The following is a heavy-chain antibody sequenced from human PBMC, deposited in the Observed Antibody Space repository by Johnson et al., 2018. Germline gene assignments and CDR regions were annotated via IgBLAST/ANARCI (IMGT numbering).Heavy chain of an antibody. CDR2: IIGMFGTA. D-gene: IGHD3-22*01. J-gene: IGHJ1*01. CDR1: GGTFSSYA. Sequence: QVQLVESGAEVKKXGSSXTVXCKTSGGTFSSYAFSWVRQAPGQGLEWMGGIIGMFGTAHYAQKFQGRVTITADEFTSTAYMELSSLTSEDTAVYYCARSAYYYHTGYFQHWGQGTLVTVSS. V-gene: IGHV1-69*01. CDR3: ARSAYYYHTGYFQH.